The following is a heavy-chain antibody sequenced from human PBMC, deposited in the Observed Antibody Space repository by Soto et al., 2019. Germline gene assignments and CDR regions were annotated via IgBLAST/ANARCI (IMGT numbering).Heavy chain of an antibody. D-gene: IGHD3-10*01. CDR1: GGSVRSGSYY. CDR3: ARDVPGTAVNY. V-gene: IGHV4-61*01. CDR2: IYYSGST. J-gene: IGHJ4*02. Sequence: QVQLQELGPGLVKPSEPLSLTCTVSGGSVRSGSYYWSWIPQPPGKGLEWIGYIYYSGSTNYNTSLTSRVTISVDTSKNQFSLKLSSVTAADTAVYFCARDVPGTAVNYWGQGTLVTVSS.